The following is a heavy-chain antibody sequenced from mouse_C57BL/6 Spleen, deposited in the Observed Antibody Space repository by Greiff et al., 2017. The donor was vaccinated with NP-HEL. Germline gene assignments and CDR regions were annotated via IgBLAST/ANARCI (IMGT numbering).Heavy chain of an antibody. D-gene: IGHD1-1*01. CDR1: GFNIKDYY. J-gene: IGHJ1*03. V-gene: IGHV14-2*01. Sequence: VQLQQSGAELVKPGASVKLSCTASGFNIKDYYMHWVKQRTEQGLEWIGRIDPEDGETKYAPEFQGKATITADTSSNTAYLQLSSLTSEDTAVYYCARSYGSNWYFDVWGTGTTVTVSS. CDR3: ARSYGSNWYFDV. CDR2: IDPEDGET.